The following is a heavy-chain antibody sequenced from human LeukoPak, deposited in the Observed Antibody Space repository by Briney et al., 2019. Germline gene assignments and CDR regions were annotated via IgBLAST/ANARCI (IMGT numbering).Heavy chain of an antibody. CDR3: ASLGRENWFDP. D-gene: IGHD3-16*01. CDR2: IYYSGST. J-gene: IGHJ5*02. CDR1: GGSISSSSYY. Sequence: PSETLSLTCTVSGGSISSSSYYWGWIRQPPGKGLEWIGSIYYSGSTYYNPSLKSRVTISVDTSKNQFSLKLSSVTAADTAVYYCASLGRENWFDPWGQGTLVTVSS. V-gene: IGHV4-39*07.